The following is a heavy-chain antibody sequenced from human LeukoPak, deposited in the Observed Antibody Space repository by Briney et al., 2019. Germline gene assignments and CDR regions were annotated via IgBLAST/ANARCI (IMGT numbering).Heavy chain of an antibody. J-gene: IGHJ1*01. D-gene: IGHD6-25*01. CDR3: ARRPVAAEYFQH. V-gene: IGHV3-30*03. CDR1: GFTFSSYG. CDR2: ISYDESKI. Sequence: GGSLRLSCAASGFTFSSYGMYWVRQAPGEGLEWVAVISYDESKIYYADSVKGRFTISRDLSTNTLYLQMNSLTTEDTAMYFCARRPVAAEYFQHWGQGTLVTVSS.